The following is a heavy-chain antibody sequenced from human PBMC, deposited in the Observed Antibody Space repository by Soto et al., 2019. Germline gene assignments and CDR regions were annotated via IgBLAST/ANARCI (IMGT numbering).Heavy chain of an antibody. CDR2: IYHSGRT. CDR1: GGSISSSNW. Sequence: QVQLQDSGPGLVKPSGTLSLTCAVSGGSISSSNWWSWVRQPPGKGLEWIGEIYHSGRTNYNPSLKSRVTISVDKAKNQFSLKLSSVTAADTAVYYCARVTGSYSSGWRPDFDYWGQGTLVTVSS. D-gene: IGHD6-19*01. CDR3: ARVTGSYSSGWRPDFDY. V-gene: IGHV4-4*02. J-gene: IGHJ4*02.